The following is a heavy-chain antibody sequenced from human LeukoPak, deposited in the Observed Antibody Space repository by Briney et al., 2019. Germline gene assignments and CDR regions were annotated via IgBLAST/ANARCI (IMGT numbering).Heavy chain of an antibody. CDR2: ISGSGGNT. Sequence: GGSLRLSCAASGFIFSSHAMSWVRQAPGKGLEWVSAISGSGGNTYYADSVKGRFTISRDNSKSTLYLQMNSLRAEDTAVYYCAKPPVGLGYRRGGSCYPFDYWGQGTLATVSS. CDR1: GFIFSSHA. J-gene: IGHJ4*02. D-gene: IGHD2-15*01. V-gene: IGHV3-23*01. CDR3: AKPPVGLGYRRGGSCYPFDY.